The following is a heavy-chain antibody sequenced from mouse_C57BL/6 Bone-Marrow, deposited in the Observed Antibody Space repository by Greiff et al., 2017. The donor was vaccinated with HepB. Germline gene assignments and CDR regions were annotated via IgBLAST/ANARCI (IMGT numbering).Heavy chain of an antibody. Sequence: EVKLQESGGGLVQPKGSLKLSCAASGFTFNTYAMHWVRQAPGKGLEWVARIRSKSSNYATYYADSVKDRFTISRDDSQSMLYLQMNNLKTVDTAIYYCASELTGTDAMDYWGQGTSVTVSS. V-gene: IGHV10-3*01. CDR1: GFTFNTYA. D-gene: IGHD4-1*01. CDR2: IRSKSSNYAT. J-gene: IGHJ4*01. CDR3: ASELTGTDAMDY.